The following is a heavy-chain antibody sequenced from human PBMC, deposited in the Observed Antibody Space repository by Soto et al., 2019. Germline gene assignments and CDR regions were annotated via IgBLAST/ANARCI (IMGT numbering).Heavy chain of an antibody. CDR1: GGSISNAHYY. D-gene: IGHD3-9*01. Sequence: PSETLSLTCTVSGGSISNAHYYWGWFRQPPGKGLEWTGTIFYSGSTYYNPSLGSRVTISVDTSKNQFSLKLTSVTAADTAVYYCARHPYYDVLTGFLPPPDHWGQGTLVTVSS. CDR3: ARHPYYDVLTGFLPPPDH. CDR2: IFYSGST. J-gene: IGHJ4*02. V-gene: IGHV4-39*01.